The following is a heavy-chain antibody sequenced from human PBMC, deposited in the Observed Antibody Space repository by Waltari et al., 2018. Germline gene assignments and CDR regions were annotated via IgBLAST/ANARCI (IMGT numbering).Heavy chain of an antibody. CDR3: ARDWDAIVVKHPTQQNPANWFDP. D-gene: IGHD2-15*01. V-gene: IGHV4-4*07. J-gene: IGHJ5*02. Sequence: QVQLQESGPGLVKPSETLSLTCTVSGGSISSYYWSWIRQPAGKGLEWIGRIYTSGSTNYNPSLKSRVTMSVDTSKNQFSLKLSSVTAADTAVYYCARDWDAIVVKHPTQQNPANWFDPWGQGTLVTVSS. CDR1: GGSISSYY. CDR2: IYTSGST.